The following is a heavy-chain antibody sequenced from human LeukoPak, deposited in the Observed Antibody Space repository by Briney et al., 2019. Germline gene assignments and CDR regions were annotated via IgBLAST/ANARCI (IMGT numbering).Heavy chain of an antibody. V-gene: IGHV3-73*01. CDR3: TTLCSGGSCYSGPRPEH. Sequence: GSLRLSCAASGFTFSGSAMHWVRQASGKGLEWVGRIRSKANSYATAYAASVKGRFTISRDDSKNTAYLQMNSLKTEDTAVYFCTTLCSGGSCYSGPRPEHWGQGTLVTVFS. D-gene: IGHD2-15*01. CDR1: GFTFSGSA. CDR2: IRSKANSYAT. J-gene: IGHJ1*01.